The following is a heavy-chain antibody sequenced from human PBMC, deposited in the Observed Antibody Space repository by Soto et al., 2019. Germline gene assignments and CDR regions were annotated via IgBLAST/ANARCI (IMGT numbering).Heavy chain of an antibody. CDR2: INHSGRT. CDR1: GGSFSGYY. D-gene: IGHD4-17*01. CDR3: ATGKSMTTVTTIRFDY. J-gene: IGHJ4*02. V-gene: IGHV4-34*01. Sequence: SATLSLTCAVYGGSFSGYYWSWIRQPPGKGLEWIGEINHSGRTNYNPSLKSRVTISVDTSKNQFSLKPSSVTAADTAVYYCATGKSMTTVTTIRFDYWGQGTLVTVSS.